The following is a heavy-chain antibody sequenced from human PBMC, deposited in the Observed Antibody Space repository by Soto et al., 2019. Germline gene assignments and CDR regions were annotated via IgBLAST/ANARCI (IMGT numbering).Heavy chain of an antibody. CDR2: TYYRSKWYN. CDR3: ARDARYSSGWYYYYGMDV. J-gene: IGHJ6*02. CDR1: GDSVSINSAA. Sequence: SQTLSLTCAISGDSVSINSAAWNWIRQSPSIGLEWLGRTYYRSKWYNDYAVSVKSRIAINPDTSKNQFSLQLNSVTPEDTAVYYCARDARYSSGWYYYYGMDVWGQGTTVTAP. V-gene: IGHV6-1*01. D-gene: IGHD6-19*01.